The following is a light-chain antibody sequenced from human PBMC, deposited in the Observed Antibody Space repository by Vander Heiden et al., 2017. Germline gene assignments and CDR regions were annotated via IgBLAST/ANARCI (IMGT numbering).Light chain of an antibody. V-gene: IGKV1-5*03. CDR3: QQYNSYPRT. Sequence: DIQMTPSPSTLSASVGYRVTITRSAMQSNSSRLAWYQQKPGKAPKLLIDKASRLESGVPARFSGSGTGTEFTHTISSLQPDDFATYYCQQYNSYPRTFGQGTKVEIK. CDR2: KAS. CDR1: QSNSSR. J-gene: IGKJ1*01.